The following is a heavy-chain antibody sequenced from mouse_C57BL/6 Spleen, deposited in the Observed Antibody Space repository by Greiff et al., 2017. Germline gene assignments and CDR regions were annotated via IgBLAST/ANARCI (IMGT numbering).Heavy chain of an antibody. CDR1: GYTFTSYW. D-gene: IGHD1-1*01. Sequence: VQLQQSGAELVMPGASVKLSCKASGYTFTSYWMHWVKQRPGQGLEWIGEIDPSDSYTNYNQKFKGKSTLTVDKSSSTAYMQLSSLTSEDSAVYYCARSGSSSFWYFDVWGTGTTVTVSS. V-gene: IGHV1-69*01. CDR3: ARSGSSSFWYFDV. J-gene: IGHJ1*03. CDR2: IDPSDSYT.